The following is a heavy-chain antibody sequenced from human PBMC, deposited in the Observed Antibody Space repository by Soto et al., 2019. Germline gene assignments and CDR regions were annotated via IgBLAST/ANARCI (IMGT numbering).Heavy chain of an antibody. CDR1: GGTFSSYA. CDR3: AWGPLYNAMSHAFDI. Sequence: QVQLVQSGAVLKKPGSSVKVSCKASGGTFSSYAISWVRQAPGQGLEWMGGIIPIFGTTNYAQKFQGRVTITADESTSTAYMDLSSLRSEDTAVYYCAWGPLYNAMSHAFDIWGQGTMVTVSS. D-gene: IGHD2-2*01. J-gene: IGHJ3*02. V-gene: IGHV1-69*12. CDR2: IIPIFGTT.